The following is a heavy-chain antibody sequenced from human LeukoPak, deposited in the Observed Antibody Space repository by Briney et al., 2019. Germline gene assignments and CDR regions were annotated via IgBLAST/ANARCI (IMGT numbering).Heavy chain of an antibody. CDR1: GFTLGSYA. CDR3: TRGRGSYSLDY. CDR2: ISYDGSNE. Sequence: QPGGSLRLSCAASGFTLGSYAMHWVRQAPGKGLEWGAIISYDGSNEHYADSVKGRFTISRDNSKNTLYLQMNSLRAEDTAIYYCTRGRGSYSLDYWGRGTLVTVSS. J-gene: IGHJ4*02. D-gene: IGHD1-26*01. V-gene: IGHV3-30*01.